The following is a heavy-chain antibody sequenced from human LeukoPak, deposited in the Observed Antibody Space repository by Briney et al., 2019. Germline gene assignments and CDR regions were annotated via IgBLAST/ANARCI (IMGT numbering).Heavy chain of an antibody. Sequence: PGGSLRLSCAASGFTFSSYSMNRVRQAPGKGLEWVSYISSSSSTIYYADSVKGRFTISRDNAKNSLYLQMNSLRAEDTAVYYCARSQPRSSSGFDYWGQGTLVTVSS. J-gene: IGHJ4*02. V-gene: IGHV3-48*01. CDR1: GFTFSSYS. CDR3: ARSQPRSSSGFDY. CDR2: ISSSSSTI. D-gene: IGHD6-6*01.